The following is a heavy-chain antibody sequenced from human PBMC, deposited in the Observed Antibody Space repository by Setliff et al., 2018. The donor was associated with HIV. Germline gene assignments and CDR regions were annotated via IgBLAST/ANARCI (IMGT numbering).Heavy chain of an antibody. J-gene: IGHJ4*02. Sequence: ASVKVSCKASGYTFTSYYMNWVRQAPGQGLEWMGIINPSGGSSTYAQKFQGRVAMTRDTSTSTVYMELSSLRSEDTAVYYCARGIAATLDYWGQGTLVTVSS. CDR1: GYTFTSYY. CDR3: ARGIAATLDY. V-gene: IGHV1-46*01. CDR2: INPSGGSS. D-gene: IGHD6-13*01.